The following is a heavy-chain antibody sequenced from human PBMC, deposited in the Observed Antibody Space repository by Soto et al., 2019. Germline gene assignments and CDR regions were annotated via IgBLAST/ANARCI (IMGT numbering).Heavy chain of an antibody. CDR1: GGSMRSYH. CDR2: IYYSGGT. CDR3: AREGSSSWSGDYGMDV. J-gene: IGHJ6*02. V-gene: IGHV4-59*01. D-gene: IGHD6-13*01. Sequence: QVQLQESGPGLVKPSETLSLTCSVSGGSMRSYHWSWIRQPPGKGLEWIGNIYYSGGTSHNPSLTSRVPMAVDTSNNQSSLKLNSVTAADTAVYYCAREGSSSWSGDYGMDVWGQGTTVTVSS.